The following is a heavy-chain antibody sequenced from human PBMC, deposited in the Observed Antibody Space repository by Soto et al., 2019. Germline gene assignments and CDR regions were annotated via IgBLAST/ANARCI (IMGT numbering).Heavy chain of an antibody. D-gene: IGHD6-19*01. V-gene: IGHV3-9*01. Sequence: EVQLVESGGGLVQPGRSLRLSCAASGFTFDDYAMHWVRQAPGNGLEWVSGISWNSGSIGYADSVKGRFTISRDNAKNSLYLQMNSLRAEDTALYYCAKALSSGSTDFDYWGQGTLVTVSS. J-gene: IGHJ4*02. CDR1: GFTFDDYA. CDR2: ISWNSGSI. CDR3: AKALSSGSTDFDY.